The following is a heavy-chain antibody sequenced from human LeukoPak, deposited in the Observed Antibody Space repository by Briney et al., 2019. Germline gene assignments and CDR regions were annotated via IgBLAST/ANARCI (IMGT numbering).Heavy chain of an antibody. CDR2: IKEDGSEK. V-gene: IGHV3-7*04. D-gene: IGHD6-6*01. CDR3: ARVTAARGFDF. J-gene: IGHJ3*01. CDR1: GFTFTKYW. Sequence: GGSLRLSCAASGFTFTKYWMSWVPQTPGKGLEWVANIKEDGSEKYYVDSVKGRFTISRDNAKNSLYLQMNSLGDEDTAVYYCARVTAARGFDFWGQGTMVTVSS.